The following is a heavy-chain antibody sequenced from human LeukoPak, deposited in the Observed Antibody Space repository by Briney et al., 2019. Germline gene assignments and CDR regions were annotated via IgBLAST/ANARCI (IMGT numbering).Heavy chain of an antibody. CDR1: GGSITTTGDY. CDR2: VDYSGST. CDR3: AREDGYNMDDAFDI. Sequence: PSETLSLTCTLSGGSITTTGDYWGWIRQPPGKGLEWIGSVDYSGSTYYNPSLKSRVTISADTSKNQFSLRLSSVTAADTAVYYCAREDGYNMDDAFDIWARGQWSASLQ. V-gene: IGHV4-39*01. D-gene: IGHD5-24*01. J-gene: IGHJ3*02.